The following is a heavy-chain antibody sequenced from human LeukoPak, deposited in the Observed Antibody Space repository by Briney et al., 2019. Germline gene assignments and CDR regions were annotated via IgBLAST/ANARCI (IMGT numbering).Heavy chain of an antibody. CDR1: GASISGGGYY. D-gene: IGHD6-19*01. V-gene: IGHV4-39*01. CDR2: IYPGSGST. J-gene: IGHJ5*02. Sequence: PSETLSLTCTVSGASISGGGYYWGWIRQSPGKGLEWIGNIYPGSGSTYYNPSLRSRVAISIDTSKNQFSLKVTSVTAPDTAVYYWAPSPSSVWLEKWFDPWGQGTLVTVS. CDR3: APSPSSVWLEKWFDP.